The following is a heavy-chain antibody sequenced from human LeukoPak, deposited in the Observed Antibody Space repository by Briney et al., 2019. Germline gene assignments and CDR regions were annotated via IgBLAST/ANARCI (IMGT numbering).Heavy chain of an antibody. J-gene: IGHJ6*03. CDR1: GFAFSNYW. CDR3: LAGYYYCDMDV. Sequence: GGSLRLSCAASGFAFSNYWLHWVRQAPGKGLVWVARINTHGSSTNYADSVKGRFTISRDNAKNTLYLQMTSLSAEDTAVYYALAGYYYCDMDVWGKGTTVTVSS. V-gene: IGHV3-74*01. CDR2: INTHGSST. D-gene: IGHD6-13*01.